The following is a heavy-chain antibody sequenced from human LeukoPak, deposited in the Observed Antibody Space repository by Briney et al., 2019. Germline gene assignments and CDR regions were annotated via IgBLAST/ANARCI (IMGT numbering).Heavy chain of an antibody. J-gene: IGHJ4*02. V-gene: IGHV4-4*07. CDR3: ARHTRMWGYFDY. CDR1: GVSISTYY. Sequence: SQTLSLTCTVSGVSISTYYWSWFRQPAGKGLEWIGRLYASGPTNYNPSLKSRVTMSVDTSKNQLSLNVNSVTVADTAVYSCARHTRMWGYFDYWGQGTLVAVSS. D-gene: IGHD1-26*01. CDR2: LYASGPT.